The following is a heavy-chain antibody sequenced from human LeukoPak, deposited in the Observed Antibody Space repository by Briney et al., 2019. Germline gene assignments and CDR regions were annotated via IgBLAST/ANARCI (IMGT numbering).Heavy chain of an antibody. CDR1: AFSLNAYN. D-gene: IGHD1-26*01. CDR2: ISYTGTYI. V-gene: IGHV3-21*04. J-gene: IGHJ4*02. CDR3: VRDRGTYRPIDY. Sequence: GGSLRLSCAASAFSLNAYNMNWVRQAPGKGLEWVSSISYTGTYIYYADSVKGRFTISRDNAQNSLYLQMNSLRAENTAIYYCVRDRGTYRPIDYWGQGTLVTVSS.